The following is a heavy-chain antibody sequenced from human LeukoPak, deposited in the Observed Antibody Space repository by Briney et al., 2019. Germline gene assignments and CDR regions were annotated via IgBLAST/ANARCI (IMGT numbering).Heavy chain of an antibody. Sequence: ASVKVSCKASGYTFTGHYMHWVRQAPGRGLEWMGWIKPDTGVTYYAQNFQGRFTMTTDTSISTVYMELSSLRSDDTAVYYCARDNNWGPDYWGQGTLVTVSS. V-gene: IGHV1-2*02. CDR3: ARDNNWGPDY. CDR1: GYTFTGHY. D-gene: IGHD7-27*01. CDR2: IKPDTGVT. J-gene: IGHJ4*02.